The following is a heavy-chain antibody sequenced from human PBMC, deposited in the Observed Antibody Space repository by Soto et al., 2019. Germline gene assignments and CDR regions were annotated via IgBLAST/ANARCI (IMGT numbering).Heavy chain of an antibody. CDR2: INTGNGNA. CDR1: GYIFTNYA. D-gene: IGHD5-12*01. CDR3: ARDKVEMATIHYGMDV. J-gene: IGHJ6*02. V-gene: IGHV1-3*04. Sequence: ASVKVSCKASGYIFTNYAIHWVRQAPGQRLEWMGWINTGNGNAKYSQKFQGRVTMTRDTSTSTAYMELSSLRSEDTAVYYCARDKVEMATIHYGMDVWGQGTTVTVSS.